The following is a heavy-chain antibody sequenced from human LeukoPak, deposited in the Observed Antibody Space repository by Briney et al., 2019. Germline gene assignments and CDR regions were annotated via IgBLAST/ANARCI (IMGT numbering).Heavy chain of an antibody. D-gene: IGHD6-6*01. J-gene: IGHJ6*02. CDR3: ARSSYSSSSWRYYYGMDV. CDR1: GFTFSGFW. V-gene: IGHV3-7*03. Sequence: GGSLRLSCAVSGFTFSGFWMGWSRRAPGKGLEWVASINSDGSEGYYADVVKGRFTISRDNAKNSLYLQINSLRAEDTAVYYCARSSYSSSSWRYYYGMDVWGQGTTVTVSS. CDR2: INSDGSEG.